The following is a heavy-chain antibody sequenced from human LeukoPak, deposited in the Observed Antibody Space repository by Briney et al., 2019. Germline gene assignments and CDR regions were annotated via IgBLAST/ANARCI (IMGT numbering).Heavy chain of an antibody. CDR3: ARGGGALWFGEPYNR. CDR2: INGDGSST. Sequence: GGSLRLSCAASGFTFSSYWMHWVRQAPGKGLVWVSRINGDGSSTSYADSVKGRFTISRDNAKNTLYLQMNSLRAGDTAVYYCARGGGALWFGEPYNRGGQGTLVTVSS. CDR1: GFTFSSYW. V-gene: IGHV3-74*01. J-gene: IGHJ4*02. D-gene: IGHD3-10*01.